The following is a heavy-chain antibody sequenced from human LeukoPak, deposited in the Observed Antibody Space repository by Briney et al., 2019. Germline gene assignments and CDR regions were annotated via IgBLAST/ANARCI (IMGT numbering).Heavy chain of an antibody. J-gene: IGHJ5*02. CDR1: GYTFTSYF. V-gene: IGHV1-46*01. CDR3: AREDLEVVGATFWFDP. Sequence: ASVKVSCKASGYTFTSYFMHWVRQAPGQGLEWMGIINHSGGSTSYAQKFQGRVSMTRDMSTSTVYMELSSLRSDDTAVYYWAREDLEVVGATFWFDPWGQGTLVTVSS. D-gene: IGHD1-26*01. CDR2: INHSGGST.